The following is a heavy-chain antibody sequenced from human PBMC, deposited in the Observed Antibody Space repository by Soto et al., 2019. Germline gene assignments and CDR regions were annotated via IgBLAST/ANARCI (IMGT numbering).Heavy chain of an antibody. CDR2: ISYDGSNK. Sequence: PGGSLRLSCAASGFTFSSYGMHWVRQAPGKGLEWVAVISYDGSNKYYADSVKGRFTISRDNSKNTLYLQMNNLRAEDTAVYYCARDEGLGVNYYYYGMDVWGQGTTVTVSS. J-gene: IGHJ6*02. D-gene: IGHD3-10*01. CDR3: ARDEGLGVNYYYYGMDV. CDR1: GFTFSSYG. V-gene: IGHV3-30*03.